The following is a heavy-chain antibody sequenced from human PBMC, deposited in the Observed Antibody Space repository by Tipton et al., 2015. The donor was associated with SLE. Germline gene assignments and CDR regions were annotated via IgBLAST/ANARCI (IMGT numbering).Heavy chain of an antibody. CDR2: IRFDGNVK. CDR1: GFTFSRYG. D-gene: IGHD5-24*01. Sequence: SLRLSCAASGFTFSRYGMHWVRQAPGKSLEWVAFIRFDGNVKQYADSVKGRFTISRDNSKKMLSLQMNSLRAEDTAVYYCARDRLRLEMATMRSQDAFDIWGQGTMVTVSS. CDR3: ARDRLRLEMATMRSQDAFDI. V-gene: IGHV3-30*02. J-gene: IGHJ3*02.